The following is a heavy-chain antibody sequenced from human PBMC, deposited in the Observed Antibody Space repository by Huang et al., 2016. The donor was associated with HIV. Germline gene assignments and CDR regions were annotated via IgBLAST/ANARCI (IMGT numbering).Heavy chain of an antibody. CDR1: GYRFTNYW. D-gene: IGHD5-18*01. CDR3: ARPLLGYSNGYYFDN. J-gene: IGHJ4*02. V-gene: IGHV5-51*03. Sequence: EVQLVQSGAVVKKPGESLKISCKGFGYRFTNYWRGWVRKMPGKGLEWMGIIYPGDSDTKDSPSVQGQVTSSADKSVSTAYLQWSRRKASDSAVYYCARPLLGYSNGYYFDNWGQGTLVTVSS. CDR2: IYPGDSDT.